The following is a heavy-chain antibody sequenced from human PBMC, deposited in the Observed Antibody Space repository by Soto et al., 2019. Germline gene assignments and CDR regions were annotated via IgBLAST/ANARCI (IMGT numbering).Heavy chain of an antibody. D-gene: IGHD3-22*01. Sequence: QVHVQQWGAGLLKPSETLSLTCAVYGGSFRDYYWSWIRQPPGKGLEWIGEINHSGSTNYNPSLKSRVTISVDTSKNQFSLKLTSVTAADTAVYYCARRRDYYDSSGDANDIWGQGTMVTVSS. CDR3: ARRRDYYDSSGDANDI. J-gene: IGHJ3*02. CDR2: INHSGST. V-gene: IGHV4-34*01. CDR1: GGSFRDYY.